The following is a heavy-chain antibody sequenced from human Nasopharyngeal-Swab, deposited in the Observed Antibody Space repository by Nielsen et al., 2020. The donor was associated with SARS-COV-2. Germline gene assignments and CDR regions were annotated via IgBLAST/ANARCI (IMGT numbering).Heavy chain of an antibody. D-gene: IGHD5-18*01. V-gene: IGHV1-69*13. CDR3: ARVTAMAEGYYYGMDV. CDR2: IIPIFGTA. J-gene: IGHJ6*02. Sequence: SVKVSCKASGGTFSSYAISWVRQAPEQGLEWMGGIIPIFGTANYAQKFQGRVTITADESTSTAYMELSSLRSEDTAVYYCARVTAMAEGYYYGMDVWGQGTTVTVS. CDR1: GGTFSSYA.